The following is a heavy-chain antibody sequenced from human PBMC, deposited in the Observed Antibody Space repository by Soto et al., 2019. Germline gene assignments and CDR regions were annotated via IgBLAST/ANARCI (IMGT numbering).Heavy chain of an antibody. CDR1: GYTFTSYD. CDR2: MNPNSGNT. D-gene: IGHD2-21*01. V-gene: IGHV1-8*01. Sequence: ASVKVSCKASGYTFTSYDINWVRQATGQGLEWMGWMNPNSGNTGYAQKFQGRVTMTRNTSISTAYIELSSLSSEDTTVYYCAIGLQKHDSGLHYYYGMDFWGQGPRSPSP. CDR3: AIGLQKHDSGLHYYYGMDF. J-gene: IGHJ6*02.